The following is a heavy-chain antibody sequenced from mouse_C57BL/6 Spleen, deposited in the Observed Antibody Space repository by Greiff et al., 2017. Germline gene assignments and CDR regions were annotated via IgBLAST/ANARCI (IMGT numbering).Heavy chain of an antibody. CDR3: TRSIPLWGRDY. CDR2: IDPETGGT. Sequence: QVQLQQSGAELVRPGASVTLSCKASGYTFTDYEMHWVKQTPVHGLEWIGAIDPETGGTAYNQKFKGKAILTADKSSSTAYMELRSLTSEDSAVYYCTRSIPLWGRDYGGQGTTLTVSS. V-gene: IGHV1-15*01. J-gene: IGHJ2*01. CDR1: GYTFTDYE. D-gene: IGHD1-1*02.